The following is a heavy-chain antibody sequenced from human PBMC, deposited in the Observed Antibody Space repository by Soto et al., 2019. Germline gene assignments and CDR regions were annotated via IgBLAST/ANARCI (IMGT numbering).Heavy chain of an antibody. Sequence: QVQLQESGPGLVKPSQTLSLTCTVSGGSISSGGYYWSWIRQHPGKGLEWIGYIYYSGSTYYNPSLNSRVTISVDTSKNQFSLKLSSVTAADTAVYYCAREPRIAARPDDWFDPWGQGTLVTVSS. J-gene: IGHJ5*02. D-gene: IGHD6-6*01. CDR3: AREPRIAARPDDWFDP. CDR2: IYYSGST. CDR1: GGSISSGGYY. V-gene: IGHV4-31*03.